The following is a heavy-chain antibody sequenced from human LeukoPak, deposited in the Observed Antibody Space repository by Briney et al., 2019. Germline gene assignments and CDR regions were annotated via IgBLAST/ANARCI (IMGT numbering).Heavy chain of an antibody. CDR3: ARGPPNWGYDY. Sequence: SVKVSCKASGGTFSSYAISWVRQAPGQGLEWMGGIIPIFGTANYAQKFQGRVTITADESTSTAYMELSSLRSDDTAVYYCARGPPNWGYDYWGPGTLVTVSS. CDR2: IIPIFGTA. V-gene: IGHV1-69*01. CDR1: GGTFSSYA. D-gene: IGHD7-27*01. J-gene: IGHJ4*02.